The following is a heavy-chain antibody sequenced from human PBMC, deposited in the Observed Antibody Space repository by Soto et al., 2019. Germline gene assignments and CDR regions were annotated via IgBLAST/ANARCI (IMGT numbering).Heavy chain of an antibody. Sequence: QVRLQESGPGLVKPSETLSLSCLVSGDSVGNGPYYWSWIRPSPGAGLAWIAYIYYSGSTNVNPSLESRGNSARDMSKNQFFLELRSVTAADAAVYFCARVGSSGHRGGCYYYYGLGVWGQGTTVAISS. D-gene: IGHD6-19*01. CDR3: ARVGSSGHRGGCYYYYGLGV. J-gene: IGHJ6*02. CDR1: GDSVGNGPYY. V-gene: IGHV4-61*01. CDR2: IYYSGST.